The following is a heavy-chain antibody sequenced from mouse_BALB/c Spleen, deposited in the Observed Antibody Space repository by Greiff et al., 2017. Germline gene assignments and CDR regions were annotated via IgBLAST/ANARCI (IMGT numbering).Heavy chain of an antibody. V-gene: IGHV5-6*01. D-gene: IGHD1-2*01. Sequence: EVQGVESGGDLVKPGGSLKLSCAASGFTFSSYGMSWVRQTPDKRLEWVATISSGGSYTYYPDSVKGRFTISRDNAKNTLYLQMSSLKSEDTAMYYCARHYYGYRDYAMDYWGQGTSVTVSS. CDR1: GFTFSSYG. CDR2: ISSGGSYT. CDR3: ARHYYGYRDYAMDY. J-gene: IGHJ4*01.